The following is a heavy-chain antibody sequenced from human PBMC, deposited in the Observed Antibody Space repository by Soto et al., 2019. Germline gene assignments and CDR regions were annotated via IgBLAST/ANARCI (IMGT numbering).Heavy chain of an antibody. J-gene: IGHJ4*02. D-gene: IGHD6-6*01. CDR1: GGSIGSYY. Sequence: SSETLSLTCTVSGGSIGSYYWSWIRQPPGKGLEWIGYIYYSGSTNYNPSLKSRVTISVDTSKNQFSLKLSSVTAADTAVYYCARRYSSSSGIDYWGQGTLVTVSS. CDR3: ARRYSSSSGIDY. CDR2: IYYSGST. V-gene: IGHV4-59*01.